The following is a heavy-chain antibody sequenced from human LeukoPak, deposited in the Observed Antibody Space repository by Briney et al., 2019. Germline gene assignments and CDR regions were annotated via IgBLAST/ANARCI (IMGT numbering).Heavy chain of an antibody. Sequence: SETLSLTCTVSGGSISSYYWSWIRQPAGKRLEWIGRIYTSGSTNYNPSLKSRVTMSVDTSKNQFSLKRSSVTAADTAVYYCARELKYYYDSSGYYSYYFDYWGQGTPVTVSS. D-gene: IGHD3-22*01. CDR1: GGSISSYY. J-gene: IGHJ4*02. CDR3: ARELKYYYDSSGYYSYYFDY. V-gene: IGHV4-4*07. CDR2: IYTSGST.